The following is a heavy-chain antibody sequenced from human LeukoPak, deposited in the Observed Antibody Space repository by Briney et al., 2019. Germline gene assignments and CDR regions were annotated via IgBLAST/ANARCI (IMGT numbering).Heavy chain of an antibody. CDR1: GASITSYY. Sequence: SETLSLTCTVSGASITSYYWNWIRQPPGKGLEWIGYTYSSGGTDYNPSLKSRVTISVDTSKNQLSLKLTSVTAADTAVYYCARDFVVAAQWDAFDIWGQGTMVTVSS. V-gene: IGHV4-59*01. CDR3: ARDFVVAAQWDAFDI. J-gene: IGHJ3*02. D-gene: IGHD2-15*01. CDR2: TYSSGGT.